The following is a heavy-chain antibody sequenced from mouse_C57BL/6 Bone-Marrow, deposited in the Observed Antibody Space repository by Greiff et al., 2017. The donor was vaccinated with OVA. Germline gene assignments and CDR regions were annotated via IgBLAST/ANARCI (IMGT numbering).Heavy chain of an antibody. D-gene: IGHD2-4*01. J-gene: IGHJ2*01. Sequence: EVMLVESGGGLVKPGGSLKLSCAASGFTFSSYAMSWVRQTPEKRLEWVATISDGGSYTYYPDNVKGRFTISRDNAKNHLYLQMSHLKSEDTAMYYCARVSYDYDPDYWGQGTTLTVSS. CDR3: ARVSYDYDPDY. CDR2: ISDGGSYT. CDR1: GFTFSSYA. V-gene: IGHV5-4*03.